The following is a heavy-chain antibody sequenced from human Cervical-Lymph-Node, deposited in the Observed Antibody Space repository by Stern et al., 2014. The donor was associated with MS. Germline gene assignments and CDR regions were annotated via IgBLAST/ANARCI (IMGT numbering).Heavy chain of an antibody. D-gene: IGHD6-19*01. J-gene: IGHJ4*02. CDR1: GGSFSSSSYY. V-gene: IGHV4-39*01. Sequence: QLQLQESGPGLVKPSETLSLTCTVSGGSFSSSSYYWGWIRQPPGKGLEXIGSIYNSGSKYYNTSLKSRVTISVDTSKNQFSLKLSLVTAADTAVYYCARARMYGSGWCIDYWGQGTLVIVSS. CDR2: IYNSGSK. CDR3: ARARMYGSGWCIDY.